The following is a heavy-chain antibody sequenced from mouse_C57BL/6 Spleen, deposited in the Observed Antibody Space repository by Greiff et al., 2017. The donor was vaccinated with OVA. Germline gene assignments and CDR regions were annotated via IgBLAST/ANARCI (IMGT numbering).Heavy chain of an antibody. CDR3: TASSPFAY. Sequence: EVQRVESGGGLVQPGGSMKLSCVASGFTFSNYWMNWVRQSPEKGLEWVAQIRLKSDNYATHYVESVKGRFTISRDDSKSSVYLQMNNLRAEDTGIYYCTASSPFAYWGQGTLVTVSA. V-gene: IGHV6-3*01. CDR2: IRLKSDNYAT. CDR1: GFTFSNYW. D-gene: IGHD1-1*01. J-gene: IGHJ3*01.